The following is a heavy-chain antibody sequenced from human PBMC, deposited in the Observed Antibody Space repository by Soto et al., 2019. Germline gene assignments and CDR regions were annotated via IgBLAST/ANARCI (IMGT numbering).Heavy chain of an antibody. CDR1: GGTFSSYA. CDR3: ARVPDYYDGSGSEFDY. D-gene: IGHD3-22*01. V-gene: IGHV1-69*06. J-gene: IGHJ4*02. CDR2: IIPIFGTA. Sequence: ASVKVSCKASGGTFSSYAISWVRQAPGQGLEWMGGIIPIFGTANYAQKFQGRVTITADKSTSTAYMELSSLRSEDTAVYYCARVPDYYDGSGSEFDYWGQGSLVTV.